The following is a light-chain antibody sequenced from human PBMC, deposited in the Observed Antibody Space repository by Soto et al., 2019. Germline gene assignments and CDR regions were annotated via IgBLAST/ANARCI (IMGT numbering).Light chain of an antibody. J-gene: IGKJ1*01. V-gene: IGKV1-5*01. CDR2: DAS. CDR3: QQYNNWPPWT. CDR1: QSIRRW. Sequence: DIQMTQSPSMLSASVGDRVTIACRASQSIRRWLAWYQQKPGKAPKLLIFDASTLESGVPSRFSGRGSETEFTLTISSLQSEDFAVYYCQQYNNWPPWTFGQGTKVDIK.